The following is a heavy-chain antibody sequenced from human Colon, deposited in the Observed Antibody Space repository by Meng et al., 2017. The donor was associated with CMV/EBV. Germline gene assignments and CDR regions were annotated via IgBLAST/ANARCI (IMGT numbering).Heavy chain of an antibody. D-gene: IGHD2-21*01. CDR2: IYYSGST. J-gene: IGHJ6*02. CDR3: ARLGPYFSNIFYYYSLDV. Sequence: GSLRLSCTVSGGSISSSSYYWGWIRQPPGKGLEWIGSIYYSGSTYYNPSLKSRVTISVDTSNKHFSLRLSSVTAADTAVYYCARLGPYFSNIFYYYSLDVWGQGTTVTVSS. CDR1: GGSISSSSYY. V-gene: IGHV4-39*07.